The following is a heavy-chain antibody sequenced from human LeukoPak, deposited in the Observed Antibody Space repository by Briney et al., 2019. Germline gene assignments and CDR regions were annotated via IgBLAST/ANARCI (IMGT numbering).Heavy chain of an antibody. CDR1: GFTFNNYA. CDR2: VTGPADTT. CDR3: AKGAAIDH. Sequence: GGSLRLSCAASGFTFNNYAMNWVRQAPGKGLEWVAAVTGPADTTYYADSVKGRFTISRDSFKDTVYLQMNRLGAEDTALYYCAKGAAIDHWGHGTLVTVYS. D-gene: IGHD5-24*01. V-gene: IGHV3-23*01. J-gene: IGHJ4*01.